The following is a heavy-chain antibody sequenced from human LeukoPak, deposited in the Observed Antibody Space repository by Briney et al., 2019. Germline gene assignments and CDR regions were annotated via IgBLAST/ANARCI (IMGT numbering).Heavy chain of an antibody. CDR3: VRDTSGLAGVSLDL. D-gene: IGHD6-13*01. V-gene: IGHV1-18*01. Sequence: AAVKVSCKASGYMFVSRGFTWVRQAPGQGREWMGWSGVRTGQTQFAQQFRDRFSMTTNTSTTTAFMELKSLRPDDTAVYYCVRDTSGLAGVSLDLWGQGTQVIVSS. J-gene: IGHJ4*02. CDR1: GYMFVSRG. CDR2: SGVRTGQT.